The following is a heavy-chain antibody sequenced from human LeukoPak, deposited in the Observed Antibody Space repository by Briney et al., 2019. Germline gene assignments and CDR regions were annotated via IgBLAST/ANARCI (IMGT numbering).Heavy chain of an antibody. V-gene: IGHV3-30*18. CDR3: AKDQPYSGSYSYFDY. CDR1: GFTFSSYG. D-gene: IGHD1-26*01. CDR2: ISYDGSNK. J-gene: IGHJ4*02. Sequence: GRSLRLSCAASGFTFSSYGMHWVRQAPGKGLKWVAVISYDGSNKYYADSVKGRFTISRDNSKNTLYLQMNSLRTEDTAVYYCAKDQPYSGSYSYFDYWGQGTLVTVSS.